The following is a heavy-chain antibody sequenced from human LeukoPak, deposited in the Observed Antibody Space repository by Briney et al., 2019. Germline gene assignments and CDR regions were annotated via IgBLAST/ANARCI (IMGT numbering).Heavy chain of an antibody. Sequence: TSETLSLTCTVSGGSISSYYWSWIRQPPGKGLEWIGEINHSGTTNYNPSLKSRVTISLDTSKNQFSLKLSSVTAADTAVYYCASSGSGSYYNFDYWGQGTLVTVSS. CDR1: GGSISSYY. J-gene: IGHJ4*02. V-gene: IGHV4-34*01. CDR3: ASSGSGSYYNFDY. D-gene: IGHD3-10*01. CDR2: INHSGTT.